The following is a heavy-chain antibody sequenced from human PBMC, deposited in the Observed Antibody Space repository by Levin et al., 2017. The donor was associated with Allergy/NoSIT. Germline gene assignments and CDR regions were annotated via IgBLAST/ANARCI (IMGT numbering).Heavy chain of an antibody. CDR1: GASISSFY. V-gene: IGHV4-59*01. CDR2: VYYTGRT. CDR3: ARGPTRNWFDS. Sequence: ETLSLTCTVSGASISSFYWSWIRQPPGKGLEWIGYVYYTGRTTYNTSLKSRVTISIDMSKSQFSLRLTSVTAADTAIYFCARGPTRNWFDSWGRGTLVTVSS. D-gene: IGHD4-11*01. J-gene: IGHJ5*01.